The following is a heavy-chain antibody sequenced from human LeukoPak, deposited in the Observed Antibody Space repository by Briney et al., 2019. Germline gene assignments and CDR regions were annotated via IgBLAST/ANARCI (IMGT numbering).Heavy chain of an antibody. CDR2: IYPGDSDT. D-gene: IGHD6-19*01. V-gene: IGHV5-51*01. J-gene: IGHJ4*02. Sequence: GESLKIPCKGSGFSFTNYWIGWVRQMPGKGLEWMGIIYPGDSDTRYSPSFQGQVTISADKSISTAYLQWSSLKASDTAMYYCARPHSSGWYYFDYWGQGTLVTVSS. CDR3: ARPHSSGWYYFDY. CDR1: GFSFTNYW.